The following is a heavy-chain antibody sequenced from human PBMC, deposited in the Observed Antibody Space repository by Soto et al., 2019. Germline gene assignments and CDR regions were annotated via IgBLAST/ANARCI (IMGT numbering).Heavy chain of an antibody. V-gene: IGHV3-23*01. CDR1: GFTFSTYG. D-gene: IGHD6-25*01. CDR3: AKVSSSGYFDY. J-gene: IGHJ4*02. CDR2: ISGSGGST. Sequence: GGSMRLSCAASGFTFSTYGMHWDRQAPGKGLEWVSAISGSGGSTYYADSVKGRFTISRDNSKNTLYLQMNSLRAEDTAVYYCAKVSSSGYFDYWGQGTLVTVSS.